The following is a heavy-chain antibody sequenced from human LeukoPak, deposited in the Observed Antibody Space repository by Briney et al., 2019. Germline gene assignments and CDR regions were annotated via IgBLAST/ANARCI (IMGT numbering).Heavy chain of an antibody. CDR1: GFTFNTYG. J-gene: IGHJ4*02. Sequence: PGRSLRLSCAASGFTFNTYGMHRVRQAPGKGLEWVAAIAYDGTTKYYADSVKGRFTISGDNSKNTLYLEMNSLRPEDSAVYYCARDLGSSYYFDYWGQGTLVTVSS. D-gene: IGHD1-26*01. V-gene: IGHV3-30*03. CDR2: IAYDGTTK. CDR3: ARDLGSSYYFDY.